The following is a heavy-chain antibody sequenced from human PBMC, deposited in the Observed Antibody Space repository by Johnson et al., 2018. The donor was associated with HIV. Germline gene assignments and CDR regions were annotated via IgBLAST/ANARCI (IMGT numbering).Heavy chain of an antibody. D-gene: IGHD6-6*01. CDR1: GFTFSNYW. CDR3: ARAGSSSSGPRAFDI. CDR2: IKQDGSEK. Sequence: LSCAASGFTFSNYWMSWVRQAPGKGLEWVANIKQDGSEKYYVDSVKGRFTISRDNSKNTLYLQMNSLRAEDTAVYYCARAGSSSSGPRAFDIWGQGTMVTVSS. V-gene: IGHV3-7*01. J-gene: IGHJ3*02.